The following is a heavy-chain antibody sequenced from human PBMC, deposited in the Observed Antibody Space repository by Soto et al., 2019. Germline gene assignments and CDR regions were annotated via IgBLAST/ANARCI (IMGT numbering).Heavy chain of an antibody. Sequence: EASVKVSCKASGYTFTSYDINWVRQATGQGLEWMGWMNPNSGNTGYAQKFQGRVTMTRNTSISTAYMELSSLRSEDTAVYYCARVGYLVTAIRDDAFDIWGQGTMVTVSS. V-gene: IGHV1-8*01. CDR2: MNPNSGNT. D-gene: IGHD2-21*02. CDR1: GYTFTSYD. CDR3: ARVGYLVTAIRDDAFDI. J-gene: IGHJ3*02.